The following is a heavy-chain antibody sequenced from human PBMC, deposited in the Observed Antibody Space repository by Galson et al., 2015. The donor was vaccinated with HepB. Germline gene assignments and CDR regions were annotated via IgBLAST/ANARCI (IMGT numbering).Heavy chain of an antibody. CDR2: INPNSGGT. V-gene: IGHV1-2*02. J-gene: IGHJ4*02. CDR3: ARGTTVTTAVVY. CDR1: GYTFTDYY. Sequence: SVKVSCKAAGYTFTDYYMHWVRQAPGQGLEWMGWINPNSGGTKYAQKFQGRVTMTRDMSMSTAYMELSRLRSDDTAVYYCARGTTVTTAVVYWGQGTLVTVSS. D-gene: IGHD4-17*01.